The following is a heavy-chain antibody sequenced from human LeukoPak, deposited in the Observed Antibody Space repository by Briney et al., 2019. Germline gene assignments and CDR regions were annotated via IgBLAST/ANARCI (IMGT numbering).Heavy chain of an antibody. J-gene: IGHJ4*02. V-gene: IGHV3-23*01. Sequence: GGSLALSCAASGFTFSNYAMNWVRQAPGKGLEWVSLISGSTGSTYYADSVKRRFSISRDNAKNSLYLQMNSLGAEDTAVYYCAGGIAVAGTNFFDYWGQGTMGT. CDR3: AGGIAVAGTNFFDY. D-gene: IGHD6-19*01. CDR1: GFTFSNYA. CDR2: ISGSTGST.